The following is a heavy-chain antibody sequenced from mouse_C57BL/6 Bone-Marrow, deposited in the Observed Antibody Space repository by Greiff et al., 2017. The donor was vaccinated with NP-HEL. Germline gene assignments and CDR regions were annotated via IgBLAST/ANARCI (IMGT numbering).Heavy chain of an antibody. CDR2: IYPGDGDT. CDR3: ARSDSSGLWFAY. D-gene: IGHD3-2*02. J-gene: IGHJ3*01. CDR1: GYAFSSSW. V-gene: IGHV1-82*01. Sequence: VQLQQSGPELVKPGASVKISCKASGYAFSSSWMNWVKQRPGKGLEWIGRIYPGDGDTNYNGKFKGKATLTADKSSSTAYMQLSSLTSEDSAVYFCARSDSSGLWFAYWGQGTLVTVSA.